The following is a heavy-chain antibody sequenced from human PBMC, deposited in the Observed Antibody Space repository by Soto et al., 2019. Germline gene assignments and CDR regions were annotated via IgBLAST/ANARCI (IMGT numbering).Heavy chain of an antibody. J-gene: IGHJ1*01. CDR2: IYPGDSDT. D-gene: IGHD6-13*01. CDR3: ARHSGVAEDGTD. CDR1: GYSFTTNW. Sequence: VGSLRLSCKAAGYSFTTNWICWVRQMPGKGLEWMGVIYPGDSDTRYSPSFQGQVAISADKSINTAYLQWSSLKASDTAMYYCARHSGVAEDGTDWGQGTLVTVSS. V-gene: IGHV5-51*01.